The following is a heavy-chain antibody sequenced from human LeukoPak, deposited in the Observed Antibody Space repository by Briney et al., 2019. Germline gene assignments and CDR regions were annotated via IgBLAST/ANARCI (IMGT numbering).Heavy chain of an antibody. Sequence: GASVKVSCKASGYTFTSYGISWVRQAPGQGLEWMGWISAYNGNTNYAQKLQGRVTMTTDTSTSTAYMELRSLRSDDTAVYYCARYHLWEWLLYGPLYYGMDVWGQGTTVTVSS. J-gene: IGHJ6*02. D-gene: IGHD3-3*01. CDR1: GYTFTSYG. V-gene: IGHV1-18*01. CDR3: ARYHLWEWLLYGPLYYGMDV. CDR2: ISAYNGNT.